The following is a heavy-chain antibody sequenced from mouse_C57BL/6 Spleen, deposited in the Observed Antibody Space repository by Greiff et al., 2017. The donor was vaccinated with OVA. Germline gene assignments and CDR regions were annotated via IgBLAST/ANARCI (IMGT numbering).Heavy chain of an antibody. CDR2: IRLKSDNYAT. CDR1: GFTFSNYW. D-gene: IGHD4-1*01. Sequence: DVKLEESGGGLVQPGGSMKLSCVASGFTFSNYWMNWVRQSPEKGLEWVAQIRLKSDNYATHYAESVKGRFTISRDDSKSSVYLQMNNLRAEDTGIYYCTRTGVYAMDYWGQGTSVTVSS. CDR3: TRTGVYAMDY. V-gene: IGHV6-3*01. J-gene: IGHJ4*01.